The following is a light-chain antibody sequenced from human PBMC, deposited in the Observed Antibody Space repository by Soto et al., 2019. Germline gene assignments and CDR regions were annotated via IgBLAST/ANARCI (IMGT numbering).Light chain of an antibody. Sequence: EIVLTQSPGTLSLSPGERATLSCRDSQSVWSSYLAWYQQKPGQAPRLLIYGASSRATGIPDRFSGSGSGTDFTLTISRLEPEDFAVYYCQQYGSSPLTFGGGTKVESK. V-gene: IGKV3-20*01. J-gene: IGKJ4*01. CDR2: GAS. CDR3: QQYGSSPLT. CDR1: QSVWSSY.